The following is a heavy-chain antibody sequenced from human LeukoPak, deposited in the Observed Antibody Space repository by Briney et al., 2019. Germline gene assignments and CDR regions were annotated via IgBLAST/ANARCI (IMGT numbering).Heavy chain of an antibody. CDR2: ISYDVGKK. J-gene: IGHJ4*02. CDR3: AKDDYYDTSGYRD. V-gene: IGHV3-30*18. D-gene: IGHD3-22*01. CDR1: GFTFSSYG. Sequence: GRSVRLSCAASGFTFSSYGMHWVRQAPGKGLEWVAVISYDVGKKYYADSVKGRFTISRDNSKNTLYLQMNSLRAEDTAVYYCAKDDYYDTSGYRDWGQGTLVTVSS.